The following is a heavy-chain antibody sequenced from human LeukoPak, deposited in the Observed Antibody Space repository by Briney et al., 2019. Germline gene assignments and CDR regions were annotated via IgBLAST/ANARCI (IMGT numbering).Heavy chain of an antibody. CDR3: ASDIGIDDAFDI. J-gene: IGHJ3*02. CDR1: GGSISSSSYY. CDR2: IYYSGST. Sequence: PSETLSLTCTVSGGSISSSSYYWGWIRQPPGKGLEWIGSIYYSGSTYYNPSLKSRVTISVDTSKNQFSLKLSSVTAADTAVHYCASDIGIDDAFDIWGQGTMVTVSS. V-gene: IGHV4-39*01. D-gene: IGHD3-16*02.